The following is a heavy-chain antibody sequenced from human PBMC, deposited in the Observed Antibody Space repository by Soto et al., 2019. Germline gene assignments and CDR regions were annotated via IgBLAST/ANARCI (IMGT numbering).Heavy chain of an antibody. J-gene: IGHJ4*02. CDR3: ARESAGPSSYDYVWGSYRYESSFDH. CDR1: GYTFTSYS. D-gene: IGHD3-16*02. Sequence: RASVKVSCKTSGYTFTSYSIIWVRQAPGQGLEWMGWISTHNGNTNYAQNVQGRVAMTTDTSTSTTYLEVRSLRSDDTAVYYCARESAGPSSYDYVWGSYRYESSFDHWGQGTLVTVS. V-gene: IGHV1-18*01. CDR2: ISTHNGNT.